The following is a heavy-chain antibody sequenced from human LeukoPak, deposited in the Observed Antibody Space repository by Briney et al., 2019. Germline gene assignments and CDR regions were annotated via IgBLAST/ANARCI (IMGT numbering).Heavy chain of an antibody. D-gene: IGHD3-10*01. V-gene: IGHV3-15*01. Sequence: GGSLRLSCTTSGFTFGDYAMSWVRQAPRKGLEWVGQIKTESDGATTDYAAPVKGRFTISRDDSKNTLFLQMNSLKTEDTALYYCTWSCLKIESWGQGTLVTVSS. CDR3: TWSCLKIES. CDR2: IKTESDGATT. CDR1: GFTFGDYA. J-gene: IGHJ4*02.